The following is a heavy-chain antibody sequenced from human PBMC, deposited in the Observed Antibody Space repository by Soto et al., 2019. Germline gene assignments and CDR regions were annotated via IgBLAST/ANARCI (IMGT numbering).Heavy chain of an antibody. Sequence: QVQLVQSGAEVKKPGSSVKVSCKASGGTFSCYTISWVRQAPGQGLEWMGRIIPILGIANYAQKFQGRVTITADKSTSTTYMELSSLRSEDTAVYYCAIDGTGFDYWGQGTLVTVSS. D-gene: IGHD2-8*02. CDR2: IIPILGIA. V-gene: IGHV1-69*02. J-gene: IGHJ4*02. CDR3: AIDGTGFDY. CDR1: GGTFSCYT.